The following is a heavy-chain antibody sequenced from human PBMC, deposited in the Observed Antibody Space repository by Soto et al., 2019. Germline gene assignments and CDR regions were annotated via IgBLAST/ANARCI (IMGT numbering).Heavy chain of an antibody. D-gene: IGHD4-4*01. CDR1: GYTFSDFD. J-gene: IGHJ6*02. Sequence: GASVKVSCKASGYTFSDFDINWLRQASGQGPEWMGWMNAKSGDTFFAQRFQGKFNMTWDTSLSTAYMEVGSLTSDDTAIYYCARGNPFNYAGFDVWGQGTKVTVYS. V-gene: IGHV1-8*01. CDR2: MNAKSGDT. CDR3: ARGNPFNYAGFDV.